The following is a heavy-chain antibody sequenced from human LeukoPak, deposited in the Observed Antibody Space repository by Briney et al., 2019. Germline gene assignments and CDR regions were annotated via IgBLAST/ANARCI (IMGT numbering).Heavy chain of an antibody. CDR1: GFTFSSYE. CDR2: ISNSGSTM. D-gene: IGHD6-13*01. Sequence: GGSLRLSCAASGFTFSSYEMNWVRPAAGKGLEWVSYISNSGSTMYYADSVKGRFTISRDNAKNSLNLQMNSLRAEDTAVYYCARRPAAGYFYDMDVWGQGTTVTVSS. J-gene: IGHJ6*02. CDR3: ARRPAAGYFYDMDV. V-gene: IGHV3-48*03.